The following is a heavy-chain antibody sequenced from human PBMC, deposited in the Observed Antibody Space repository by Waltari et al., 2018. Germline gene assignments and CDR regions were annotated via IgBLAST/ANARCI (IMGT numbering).Heavy chain of an antibody. V-gene: IGHV2-5*02. D-gene: IGHD3-10*01. CDR3: AADSTMVGVVDF. CDR2: IYWDDRK. Sequence: QITLKESGPTLVTPTQTLTLTCPCSGFSTSNNGVGVGWIRQPPGKALEWLALIYWDDRKAYRHYLKNRLTSTKDAAKNQVVLRMTNMDPVDTATYFCAADSTMVGVVDFWGQGSVVTVSS. CDR1: GFSTSNNGVG. J-gene: IGHJ4*02.